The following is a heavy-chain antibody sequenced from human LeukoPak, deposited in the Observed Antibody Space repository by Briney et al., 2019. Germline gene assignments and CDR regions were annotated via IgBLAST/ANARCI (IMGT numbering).Heavy chain of an antibody. V-gene: IGHV3-53*01. CDR2: LYSGGYT. CDR3: VRASSTTAAGLFDY. CDR1: GFTVSSNF. Sequence: GGSLRLSCAASGFTVSSNFMSWVRQAPGKGLEWVSVLYSGGYTVYADSVKGRFTISRDNSENTLYLQTSSLRADDTAVYYCVRASSTTAAGLFDYWGQGTLLTVSS. J-gene: IGHJ4*02. D-gene: IGHD6-13*01.